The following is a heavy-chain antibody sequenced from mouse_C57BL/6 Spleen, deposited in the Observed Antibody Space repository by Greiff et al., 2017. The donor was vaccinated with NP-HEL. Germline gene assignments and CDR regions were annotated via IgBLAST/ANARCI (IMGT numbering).Heavy chain of an antibody. CDR2: IRNKANGYTT. Sequence: EVHLVESGGGLVQPGGSLSLSCAASGFTFTDYYMSWVRQPPGKALEWLGFIRNKANGYTTEYSASVKGRFTISRDNSQSILYLQMNALRAEDSATYYCARTLTTVVNFDYWGQGTTLTVSS. CDR1: GFTFTDYY. CDR3: ARTLTTVVNFDY. J-gene: IGHJ2*01. V-gene: IGHV7-3*01. D-gene: IGHD1-1*01.